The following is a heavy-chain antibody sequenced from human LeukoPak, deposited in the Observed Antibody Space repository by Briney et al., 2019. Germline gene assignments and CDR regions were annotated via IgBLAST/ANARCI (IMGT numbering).Heavy chain of an antibody. V-gene: IGHV3-73*01. CDR2: IRSKANSYAT. D-gene: IGHD3-3*01. J-gene: IGHJ3*02. CDR3: TRLAYDDFWSGSPDAFDI. Sequence: PGGSLRLSCAASGFTFSGSAMHWVRQASGKGLEWVGRIRSKANSYATAYAASMKGRFTISRDDSKNTAYLQMNSLKTEDTAVYYCTRLAYDDFWSGSPDAFDIWGQGTMVTVSS. CDR1: GFTFSGSA.